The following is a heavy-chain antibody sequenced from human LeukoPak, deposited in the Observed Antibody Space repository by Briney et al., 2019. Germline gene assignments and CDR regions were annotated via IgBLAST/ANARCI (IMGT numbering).Heavy chain of an antibody. D-gene: IGHD4-17*01. Sequence: QPGRSLRLSCAASGFTFSGSSIHWVRQASGRGLEWVGRIRNKVNNYATAYAASVKGRFTVSRDDSKNTAYLQMNSLKTEDTAVYYCTSYDDLPFDYWGQGTLVTVSS. J-gene: IGHJ4*02. CDR1: GFTFSGSS. V-gene: IGHV3-73*01. CDR2: IRNKVNNYAT. CDR3: TSYDDLPFDY.